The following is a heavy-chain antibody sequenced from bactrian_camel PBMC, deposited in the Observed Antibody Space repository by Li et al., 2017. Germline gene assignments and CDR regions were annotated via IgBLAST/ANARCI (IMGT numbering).Heavy chain of an antibody. J-gene: IGHJ4*01. CDR2: VDPSGGT. Sequence: VQLVESGGGSVQAGGSLRLSCAVSVSSANDYCLGWFRQAPGKERESVSEVDPSGGTTYTDSVKGRFTISQDGAKTAVSLQMNSPKPEDTGTYYCKAEDKYQLRGFCPPLWGQGTQVTVS. V-gene: IGHV3S53*01. CDR3: KAEDKYQLRGFCPPL. CDR1: VSSANDYC.